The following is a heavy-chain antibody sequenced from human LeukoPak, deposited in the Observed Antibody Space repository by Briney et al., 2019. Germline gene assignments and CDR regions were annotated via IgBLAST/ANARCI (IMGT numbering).Heavy chain of an antibody. D-gene: IGHD3-10*01. J-gene: IGHJ4*02. CDR1: GFTFSHAW. V-gene: IGHV3-15*01. Sequence: GGSLRLSCAASGFTFSHAWMNWVRQAPGKGLEWVGRIKSKTDGGTTDYAAPVKGSFTISRDDSKNTLYLQMNSLKSEDTGVYYCTTDRIDGSGTYYGGCYYWGQGALVTVSS. CDR3: TTDRIDGSGTYYGGCYY. CDR2: IKSKTDGGTT.